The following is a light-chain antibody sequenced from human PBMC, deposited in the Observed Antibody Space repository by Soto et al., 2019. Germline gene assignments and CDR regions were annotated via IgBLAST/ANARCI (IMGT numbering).Light chain of an antibody. CDR1: SSDVGNYNY. J-gene: IGLJ2*01. CDR2: EVT. Sequence: ALTQPASVSGSPGQSITISCTGTSSDVGNYNYVSWYQQHPGKAPKLMIYEVTNRPSGVSNRFSGSKSGNTASLTISGLQAEDEADYYCSSYTTSSTLVFGGGTKVTVL. V-gene: IGLV2-14*01. CDR3: SSYTTSSTLV.